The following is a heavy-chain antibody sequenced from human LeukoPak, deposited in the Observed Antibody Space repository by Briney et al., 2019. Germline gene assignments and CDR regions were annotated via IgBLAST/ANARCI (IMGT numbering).Heavy chain of an antibody. J-gene: IGHJ3*02. CDR2: IRYDGSNK. CDR1: GFTFSSYG. D-gene: IGHD2-2*01. Sequence: GGSLRLSCAASGFTFSSYGMHWVRQAPGKGLEWVAFIRYDGSNKYYADSVKGRFTISRDNSKNTLYLQMNSLRAEDTAVYYCAKPPRTSIDAFDIWGQGTMVTVSS. V-gene: IGHV3-30*02. CDR3: AKPPRTSIDAFDI.